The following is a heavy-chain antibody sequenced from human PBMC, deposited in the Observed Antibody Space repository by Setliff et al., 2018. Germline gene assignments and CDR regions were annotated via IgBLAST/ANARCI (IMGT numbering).Heavy chain of an antibody. J-gene: IGHJ6*03. Sequence: SETLSLTCTVSDDSISSRHYYWSWIRQSAGKGMECIGRIYTDGSTKYNPSLNSRVTLSIDKSKNQFSLNLSSVTAADTAVYYCARVGGYSYGFGYYYMDVWGKGTTVTVSS. CDR1: DDSISSRHYY. CDR2: IYTDGST. CDR3: ARVGGYSYGFGYYYMDV. D-gene: IGHD5-18*01. V-gene: IGHV4-61*02.